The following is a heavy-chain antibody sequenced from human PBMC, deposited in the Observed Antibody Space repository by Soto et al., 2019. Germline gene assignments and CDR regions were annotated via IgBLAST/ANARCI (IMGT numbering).Heavy chain of an antibody. CDR2: ISSSGSTI. D-gene: IGHD6-6*01. CDR3: AREAGLSSSGTPYYYYMDV. Sequence: VGSLRLSFAASGFTFSDYYMSWIRQAPGKGLEWVSYISSSGSTIYYADSVKGRFTISRDNAKNSLYLQMNSLRAEDTAVYYCAREAGLSSSGTPYYYYMDVWGKGTTVTVS. J-gene: IGHJ6*03. V-gene: IGHV3-11*01. CDR1: GFTFSDYY.